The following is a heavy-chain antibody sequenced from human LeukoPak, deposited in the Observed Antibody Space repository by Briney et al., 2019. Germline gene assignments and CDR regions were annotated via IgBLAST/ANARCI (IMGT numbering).Heavy chain of an antibody. CDR1: GGTFSSYA. J-gene: IGHJ3*02. CDR2: IIPIFGTA. CDR3: ARGPTAMVRTRGVMEAFDI. Sequence: GSSVKVSCKASGGTFSSYAIRWVRQAPGQGLEWMGGIIPIFGTANYAQKFQGRVTITADESTSTAYMELSSLRSEDTAVYYCARGPTAMVRTRGVMEAFDIWGQGTMVTVSS. V-gene: IGHV1-69*01. D-gene: IGHD3-10*01.